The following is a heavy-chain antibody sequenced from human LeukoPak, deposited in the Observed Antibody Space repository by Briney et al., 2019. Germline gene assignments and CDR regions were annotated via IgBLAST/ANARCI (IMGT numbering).Heavy chain of an antibody. J-gene: IGHJ6*02. D-gene: IGHD3-10*01. CDR2: ISGSGGST. Sequence: ETLSLTCAVYGGSFSGYYWSWIRQPPGKGLEWVSAISGSGGSTYYADSVKGRFTISRDNSKNTLYLQMNSLRAEDTAVYYCAKAYGSGSYESVYYGMDVWGQGTTVTVSS. CDR1: GGSFSGYY. CDR3: AKAYGSGSYESVYYGMDV. V-gene: IGHV3-23*01.